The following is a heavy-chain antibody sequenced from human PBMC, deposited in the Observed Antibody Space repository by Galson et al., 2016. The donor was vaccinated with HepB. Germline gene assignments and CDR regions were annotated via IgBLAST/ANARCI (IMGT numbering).Heavy chain of an antibody. CDR3: AKDLNSAWFVPRDS. V-gene: IGHV3-23*01. D-gene: IGHD3-10*01. J-gene: IGHJ4*02. CDR2: IRGSGSRT. Sequence: SLRLSCAASGISFSTHGMSWARQAPGKGLEWVAGIRGSGSRTYYEDSVRGRFTISRDNSKSTLYLQMNSLRAEDTAVYYCAKDLNSAWFVPRDSWGQGTLVSVSS. CDR1: GISFSTHG.